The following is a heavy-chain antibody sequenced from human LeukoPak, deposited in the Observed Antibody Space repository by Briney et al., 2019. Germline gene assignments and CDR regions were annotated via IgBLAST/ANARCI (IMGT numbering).Heavy chain of an antibody. D-gene: IGHD2-2*01. Sequence: GESLKLSCMGSGYSFTSYWIGWVRQMPGKGLEWMGIIYPGDSDTRYSPSFQGQVTISADKSISTAYLQWSSLKASDTAMYYCARVEVPGNYYYSMDVWGQGTTVTVSS. J-gene: IGHJ6*02. CDR3: ARVEVPGNYYYSMDV. CDR2: IYPGDSDT. CDR1: GYSFTSYW. V-gene: IGHV5-51*01.